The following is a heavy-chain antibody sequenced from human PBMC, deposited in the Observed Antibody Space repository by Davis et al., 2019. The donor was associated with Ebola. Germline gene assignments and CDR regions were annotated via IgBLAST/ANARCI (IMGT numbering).Heavy chain of an antibody. CDR2: IYYSGST. CDR3: ARHSAGYSSSSSDRTGLDY. CDR1: GGSISSYY. J-gene: IGHJ4*02. D-gene: IGHD6-6*01. Sequence: SETLSLTCNVSGGSISSYYWSWIRQPPGKGLEWIGYIYYSGSTNYNPPLKSRVTISVDTSKNQFSLKLSSVTAADTAVYYCARHSAGYSSSSSDRTGLDYWGQGTLVTVSS. V-gene: IGHV4-59*08.